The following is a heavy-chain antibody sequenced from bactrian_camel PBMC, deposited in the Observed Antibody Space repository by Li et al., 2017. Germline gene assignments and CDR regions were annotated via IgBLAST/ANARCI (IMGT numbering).Heavy chain of an antibody. CDR3: TENFYSPKSSV. Sequence: VQLVESGGGSVQAGGSLKLSCATSGYSSALPGYCMGWFRQVSGKERERVAAISPGGSRTYYADSVKDRFTISRDNAKNTVYLVLNTLKTEDTAMYYCTENFYSPKSSVWGQGTQVTVS. V-gene: IGHV3S40*01. CDR1: GYSSALPGYC. J-gene: IGHJ4*01. CDR2: ISPGGSRT. D-gene: IGHD2*01.